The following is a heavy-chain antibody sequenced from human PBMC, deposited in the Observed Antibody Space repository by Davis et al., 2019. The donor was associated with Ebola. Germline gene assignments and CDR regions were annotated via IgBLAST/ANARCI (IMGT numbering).Heavy chain of an antibody. J-gene: IGHJ3*02. Sequence: PGGSLRLSCKGSGYSFATHWIGWVRQMPGKALEWMGIIYLGDSDTRYSPSFQGQVTISADKSISTAYLQWSSLKASDTAMYYCASLRRTITGMDDAFDIWGQGTMVTVSS. CDR1: GYSFATHW. CDR3: ASLRRTITGMDDAFDI. CDR2: IYLGDSDT. D-gene: IGHD2-8*02. V-gene: IGHV5-51*01.